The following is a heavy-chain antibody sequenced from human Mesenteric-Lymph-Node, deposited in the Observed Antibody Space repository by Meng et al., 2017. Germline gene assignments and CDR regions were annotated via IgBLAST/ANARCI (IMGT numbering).Heavy chain of an antibody. V-gene: IGHV4-59*08. CDR2: INSSGST. CDR1: GGSISSYY. J-gene: IGHJ4*02. CDR3: ARQSGYFDY. D-gene: IGHD3-10*01. Sequence: QVERQVPVPGPVDISYTLSLTCTFSGGSISSYYWCSIRKPPGKGLDSIDHINSSGSTNYNPSLKSRVTISVDTSKNQFSLKLSSVTATYTSVYYCARQSGYFDYWGQGTLVTVSS.